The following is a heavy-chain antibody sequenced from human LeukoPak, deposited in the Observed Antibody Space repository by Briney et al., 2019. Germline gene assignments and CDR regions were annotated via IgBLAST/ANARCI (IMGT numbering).Heavy chain of an antibody. CDR2: ISYDGSNK. CDR1: GLTFSNYA. Sequence: GGSLRLSCTSSGLTFSNYAMHWVRQAPGKGLEWVAVISYDGSNKYYADSVKGRFTISRDNARNSLYLQVNSLRAEDTAVYYCVRGPTLDYWGRGTLVTVSS. V-gene: IGHV3-30-3*01. D-gene: IGHD2-15*01. J-gene: IGHJ4*02. CDR3: VRGPTLDY.